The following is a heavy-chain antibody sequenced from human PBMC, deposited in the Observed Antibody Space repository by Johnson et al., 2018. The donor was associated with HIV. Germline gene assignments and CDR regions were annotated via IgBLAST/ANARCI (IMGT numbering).Heavy chain of an antibody. CDR2: ISYDGTKK. Sequence: VQLVESGGALVQPGRSLRLSCTASGFTFSQFAMHWVRQAPGKGLEWVAIISYDGTKKYYADSVRGRFIISRDNSKNTLYLQMNSLRAEDTAVYYCARIIIEYYYESSGGAFDIWGQGTMVTVSS. CDR1: GFTFSQFA. J-gene: IGHJ3*02. CDR3: ARIIIEYYYESSGGAFDI. V-gene: IGHV3-30*04. D-gene: IGHD3-22*01.